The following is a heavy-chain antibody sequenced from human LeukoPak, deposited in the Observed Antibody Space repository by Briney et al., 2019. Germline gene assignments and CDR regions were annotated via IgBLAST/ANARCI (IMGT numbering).Heavy chain of an antibody. J-gene: IGHJ3*02. D-gene: IGHD3-16*01. CDR1: GFNFRSYG. Sequence: VGALRLSCAASGFNFRSYGMHWFGEALAKWLECLAVIWYDGSNKYYADSVKGRFTISGDNSKNTLYLQMNSLRAEDTAVYYCARDLFRWGGAFDIWGQGTMVTVSS. CDR2: IWYDGSNK. CDR3: ARDLFRWGGAFDI. V-gene: IGHV3-33*01.